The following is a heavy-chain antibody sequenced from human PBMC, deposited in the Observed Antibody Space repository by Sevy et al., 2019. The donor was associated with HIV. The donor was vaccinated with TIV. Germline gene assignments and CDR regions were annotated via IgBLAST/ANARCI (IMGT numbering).Heavy chain of an antibody. V-gene: IGHV3-7*01. D-gene: IGHD6-13*01. CDR2: INQDGSVK. J-gene: IGHJ4*02. Sequence: GGSLRRCCVASGFSLNNYWMNWVRQAPGKGLEWVANINQDGSVKYYVDSVRGRFNISRDNARNLVFLQMSSLRVDDSALYYCVKAIAKDGSFWGQGTLVTVYS. CDR1: GFSLNNYW. CDR3: VKAIAKDGSF.